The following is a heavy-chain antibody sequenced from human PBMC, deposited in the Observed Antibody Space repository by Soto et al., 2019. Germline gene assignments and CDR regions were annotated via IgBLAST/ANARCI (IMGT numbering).Heavy chain of an antibody. CDR1: GFTFSSYA. Sequence: GGSLRLSCAASGFTFSSYAMSWVRQAPGKGLEWVSAISGSGGSTYYADSVKGRFTISRDNSKNTLYLQMNSLRAEDTAVYYCAKLSSTSCYAIRCYYYYGMDVWGQGTTVTVSS. J-gene: IGHJ6*02. D-gene: IGHD2-2*01. CDR3: AKLSSTSCYAIRCYYYYGMDV. V-gene: IGHV3-23*01. CDR2: ISGSGGST.